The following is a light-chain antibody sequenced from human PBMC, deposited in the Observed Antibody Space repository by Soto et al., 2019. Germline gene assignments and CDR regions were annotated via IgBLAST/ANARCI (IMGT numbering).Light chain of an antibody. CDR2: GAS. CDR1: QSVSSN. Sequence: EIVMTQSPATLSVSPGERATLSCRASQSVSSNLAWYQQKPGQAPRLLIYGASTRATGIPARFSGSGSGTEFTLTISSLQSEDFAIYFCQQYNNWPPDRTFGQGDQGGDQT. J-gene: IGKJ1*01. CDR3: QQYNNWPPDRT. V-gene: IGKV3-15*01.